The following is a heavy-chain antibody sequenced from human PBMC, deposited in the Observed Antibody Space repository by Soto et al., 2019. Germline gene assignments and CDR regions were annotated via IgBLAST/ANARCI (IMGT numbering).Heavy chain of an antibody. CDR3: ARRVPAADLYAMDV. CDR1: GGSISSYY. V-gene: IGHV4-59*08. D-gene: IGHD2-2*01. Sequence: SETLSLTCTVSGGSISSYYWSWIRQPPGKGLEWIGYIYYSGSTNYNPSLKSRVTISVDTSKNQFSLKLSSVTAADTAVYYCARRVPAADLYAMDVWGQGTTVTVSS. CDR2: IYYSGST. J-gene: IGHJ6*02.